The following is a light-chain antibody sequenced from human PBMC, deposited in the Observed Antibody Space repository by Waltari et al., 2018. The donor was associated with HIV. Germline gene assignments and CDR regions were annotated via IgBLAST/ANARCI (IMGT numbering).Light chain of an antibody. CDR3: QQYNFWPPYT. J-gene: IGKJ2*01. V-gene: IGKV3-15*01. Sequence: EILMTQSPATLSVSPGERATLSCRASQTIIGNLAWYQQKPGQAPRLLIYGASTRAAGVPARFTGRGSGTDITLTISSLQSEDFAVYYCQQYNFWPPYTFGQGTRLEIK. CDR2: GAS. CDR1: QTIIGN.